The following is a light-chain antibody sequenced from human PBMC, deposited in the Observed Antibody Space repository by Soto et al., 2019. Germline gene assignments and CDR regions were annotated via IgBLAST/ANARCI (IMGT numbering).Light chain of an antibody. Sequence: QSARTQPPSVSGSPGQSVTISCTGTSSDIGSYNRVSWYQQPPGTAPKLMMYEVSNRPSGVPDRFSGSKSGNTASLTISGLQAEDEADYYCSLYTTGSTFVFGTGTKVTVL. CDR3: SLYTTGSTFV. V-gene: IGLV2-18*01. CDR2: EVS. CDR1: SSDIGSYNR. J-gene: IGLJ1*01.